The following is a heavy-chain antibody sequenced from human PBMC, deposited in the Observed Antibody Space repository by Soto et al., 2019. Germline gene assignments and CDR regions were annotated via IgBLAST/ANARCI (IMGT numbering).Heavy chain of an antibody. D-gene: IGHD2-15*01. J-gene: IGHJ6*02. CDR2: IIPIFGTA. CDR1: GYTFTDFY. V-gene: IGHV1-69*06. CDR3: ASTHCSGGSCYPKNYYYGMDV. Sequence: ASVKVSCKTSGYTFTDFYMHWVRQAPGQGLEWMGGIIPIFGTANYAQKFQGRVTITADKSTSTAYMELSSLRSEDTAVYYCASTHCSGGSCYPKNYYYGMDVWGQGTTVTVSS.